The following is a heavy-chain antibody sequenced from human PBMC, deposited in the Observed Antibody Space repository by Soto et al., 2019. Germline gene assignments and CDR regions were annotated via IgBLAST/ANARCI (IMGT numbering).Heavy chain of an antibody. J-gene: IGHJ4*02. CDR1: GGSISSGGYY. Sequence: SETLSLTCPVSGGSISSGGYYWSWIRQHPGKGLEWIGYIYYSGSTYYNPSLKSRVTISVDTSKNQFSLKLSSVTAADTAVYYCARGERWLQSPYYFDYWGQGTLVTVSS. D-gene: IGHD5-12*01. CDR3: ARGERWLQSPYYFDY. V-gene: IGHV4-31*03. CDR2: IYYSGST.